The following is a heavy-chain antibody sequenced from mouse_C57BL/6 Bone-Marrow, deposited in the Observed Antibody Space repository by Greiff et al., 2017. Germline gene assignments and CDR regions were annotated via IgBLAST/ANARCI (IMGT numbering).Heavy chain of an antibody. Sequence: QVQLQQPGAELVKPGASVKLSCKASGYTFTNYWMHWVKQRPGQGLGWIGMMHPNGGSPDYNEKFKSAATLSVDKSSRTAYMELSSLTSEDSAVYYCARSDDYDDYTMDYWGQGTSGTGSS. CDR1: GYTFTNYW. J-gene: IGHJ4*01. D-gene: IGHD2-4*01. CDR2: MHPNGGSP. CDR3: ARSDDYDDYTMDY. V-gene: IGHV1-64*01.